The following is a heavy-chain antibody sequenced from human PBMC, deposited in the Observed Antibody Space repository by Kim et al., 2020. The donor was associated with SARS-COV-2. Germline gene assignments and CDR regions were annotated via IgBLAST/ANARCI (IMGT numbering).Heavy chain of an antibody. Sequence: FSSYAISWVRQAPGQGLEWMGGIIPIFGTANYTQKFQGRVTITADESTSTAYMELSSLRSEDTAVYYCARAGYSSGCPTRCYFDYWGQGTLAT. CDR3: ARAGYSSGCPTRCYFDY. D-gene: IGHD6-19*01. CDR1: FSSYA. CDR2: IIPIFGTA. V-gene: IGHV1-69*01. J-gene: IGHJ4*02.